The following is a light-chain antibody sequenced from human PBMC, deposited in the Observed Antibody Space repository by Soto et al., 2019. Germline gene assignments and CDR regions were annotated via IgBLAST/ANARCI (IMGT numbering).Light chain of an antibody. CDR2: EVN. CDR1: SSDIGAYDY. Sequence: QSVLTQPASLSGSPGQSITISCTGTSSDIGAYDYVSWFQQHPGKAPKLMISEVNNRPSGVSNRFSGSKSGNTASLTVSGLQAEDEADYYCSSYGGTNSLKVFGGGTKLTVL. J-gene: IGLJ2*01. V-gene: IGLV2-14*01. CDR3: SSYGGTNSLKV.